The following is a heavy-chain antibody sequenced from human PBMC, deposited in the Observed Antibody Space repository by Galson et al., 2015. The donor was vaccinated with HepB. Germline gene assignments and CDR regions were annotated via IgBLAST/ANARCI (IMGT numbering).Heavy chain of an antibody. CDR1: GFTFSSYA. CDR2: ISGDGDNT. D-gene: IGHD3-10*01. Sequence: SLRLSCAASGFTFSSYAMSWVRQASGKGLEWVSAISGDGDNTYYADSLKGRFTISRDNSKGTLYLQMNSLRAEDTGVYYCAKDLQGSGYYMDVWGKGTTVTVSS. CDR3: AKDLQGSGYYMDV. J-gene: IGHJ6*03. V-gene: IGHV3-23*01.